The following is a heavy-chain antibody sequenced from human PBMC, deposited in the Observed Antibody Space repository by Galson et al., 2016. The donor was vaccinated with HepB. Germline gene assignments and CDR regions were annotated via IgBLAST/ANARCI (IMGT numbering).Heavy chain of an antibody. CDR3: ARVSRNFYYDSSGYGYYYYMDV. D-gene: IGHD3-22*01. CDR2: IYYNRST. J-gene: IGHJ6*03. CDR1: GDSISSGFDS. Sequence: SETLSLTCSVSGDSISSGFDSWGWIRQPPGKGLQWIGTIYYNRSTYYNPSLKSRATTSVDTSKNQFSLKLSSVTAADTAVYYCARVSRNFYYDSSGYGYYYYMDVWGKGTTVTVSS. V-gene: IGHV4-39*01.